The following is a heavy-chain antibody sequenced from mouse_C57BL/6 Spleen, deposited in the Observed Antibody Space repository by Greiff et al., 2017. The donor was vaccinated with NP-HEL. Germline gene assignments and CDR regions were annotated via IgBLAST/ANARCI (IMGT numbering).Heavy chain of an antibody. Sequence: VKLQESGAELVRPGASVTLSCKASGYTFTDYEMHWVKQTPVHGLEWIGAIDPETGGTAYNQKFKGKAILTADKSSSTAYMELRSLTSEDSAVYYCTREGYYDFDYWGQGTTLTVSS. CDR3: TREGYYDFDY. CDR2: IDPETGGT. J-gene: IGHJ2*01. CDR1: GYTFTDYE. V-gene: IGHV1-15*01. D-gene: IGHD2-3*01.